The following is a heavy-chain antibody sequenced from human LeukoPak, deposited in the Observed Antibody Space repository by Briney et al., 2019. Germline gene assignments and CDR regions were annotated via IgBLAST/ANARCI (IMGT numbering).Heavy chain of an antibody. V-gene: IGHV3-23*01. CDR1: GFSLRAHD. D-gene: IGHD3-10*01. CDR3: AMRDRGYGLDI. J-gene: IGHJ3*02. CDR2: INGGGDIM. Sequence: GGSLRLSCAASGFSLRAHDLIWVRQAPGKGLDWVSIINGGGDIMMYEDSVKGRFTISRDNSKNTFYLQMNSLRVEDTAVYYCAMRDRGYGLDIWGQGTMVTVSS.